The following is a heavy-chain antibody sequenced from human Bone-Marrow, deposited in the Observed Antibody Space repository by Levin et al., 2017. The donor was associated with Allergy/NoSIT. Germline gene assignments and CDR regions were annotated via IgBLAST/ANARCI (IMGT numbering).Heavy chain of an antibody. J-gene: IGHJ4*02. V-gene: IGHV3-30-3*01. D-gene: IGHD5-18*01. CDR2: ISYDGSNK. CDR1: GFTFSSYA. CDR3: ARGKRRGYSYGYAYY. Sequence: GESLKISCAASGFTFSSYAMHWVRQAPGKGLEWVAVISYDGSNKYYADSVKGRFTISRDNSKNTLYLQMNSLRAEDTAVYYCARGKRRGYSYGYAYYWGQGTLVTVSS.